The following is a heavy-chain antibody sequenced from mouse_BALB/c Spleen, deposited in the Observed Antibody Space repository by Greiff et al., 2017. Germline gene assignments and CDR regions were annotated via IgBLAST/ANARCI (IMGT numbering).Heavy chain of an antibody. Sequence: QVQLQQPGAELVRPGASVKLSCKASGYTFTSYWINWVKQRPGQGLEWIGNIYPSDSYTNYNQKFKDKATLTVDKSSSTAYMQLSSPTSEDSAVYYCTRSDYYRYDVDYWGQGTTLTVSS. V-gene: IGHV1-69*02. CDR3: TRSDYYRYDVDY. D-gene: IGHD2-14*01. J-gene: IGHJ2*01. CDR2: IYPSDSYT. CDR1: GYTFTSYW.